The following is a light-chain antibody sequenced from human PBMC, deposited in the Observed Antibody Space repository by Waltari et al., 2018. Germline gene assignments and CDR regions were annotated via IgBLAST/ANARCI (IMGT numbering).Light chain of an antibody. CDR2: LIS. J-gene: IGKJ1*01. V-gene: IGKV2-28*01. CDR1: QSLLHGSGNTF. CDR3: MQARQTPWT. Sequence: DIVMTQSPLSLSVTPGEPASISCKSSQSLLHGSGNTFLDWYLQKPGQSPQLLIYLISNRACGVPDRFSGSGSGTDFTLKISRVEAEDVGVYFCMQARQTPWTFGQGTKVEIK.